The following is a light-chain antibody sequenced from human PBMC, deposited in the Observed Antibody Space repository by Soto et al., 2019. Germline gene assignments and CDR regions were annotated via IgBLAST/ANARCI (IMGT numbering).Light chain of an antibody. J-gene: IGKJ2*01. CDR1: QGIRDD. CDR3: LQDYDYPYT. V-gene: IGKV1-6*01. CDR2: AAS. Sequence: AIQMTQSPSSLSASVGDRVTITCRASQGIRDDLAWYQQRPGKAPKLLICAASNLQSGVPSRFSGSGSGTDFTLIISSLQPEDFATYYCLQDYDYPYTFGQGTKLEIK.